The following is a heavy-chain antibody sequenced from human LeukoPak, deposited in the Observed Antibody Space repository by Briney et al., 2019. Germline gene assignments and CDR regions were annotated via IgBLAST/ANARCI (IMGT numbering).Heavy chain of an antibody. CDR2: INSDGSST. CDR1: GFTFSSYS. CDR3: AGERSDMTDY. J-gene: IGHJ4*02. D-gene: IGHD3-10*01. Sequence: GSLRLSCAASGFTFSSYSMNWVRQAPGRGLVWVSRINSDGSSTSYADSVKGRFTISRDNAKNTLYLQMNSLRADDTAVYYCAGERSDMTDYWGQGTLVTVSS. V-gene: IGHV3-74*01.